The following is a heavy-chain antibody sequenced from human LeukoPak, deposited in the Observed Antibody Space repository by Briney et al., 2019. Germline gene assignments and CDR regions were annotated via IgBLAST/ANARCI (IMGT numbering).Heavy chain of an antibody. CDR3: ARSWVAGYGTVLDY. CDR1: GFSFTNYW. CDR2: IYPGDSDT. Sequence: GESLKISCKGSGFSFTNYWIGWVRQMPGKGLEWMGIIYPGDSDTRYSPSFQGQVTISADKSITTAYLQWSSLKASDTAVYYCARSWVAGYGTVLDYWGQGTLVTVSS. V-gene: IGHV5-51*01. D-gene: IGHD6-19*01. J-gene: IGHJ4*02.